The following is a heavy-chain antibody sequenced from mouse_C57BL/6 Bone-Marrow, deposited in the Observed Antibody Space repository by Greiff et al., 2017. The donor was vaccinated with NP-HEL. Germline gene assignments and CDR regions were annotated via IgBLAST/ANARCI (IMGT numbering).Heavy chain of an antibody. Sequence: VQLQQSGAELVRPGTSVKMSCKASGYTFTNYWIGWAKQRPGHGLEWIGDIYPGGGYTNYNEKFKGKATLTADKSSSTAYMQLSSLTSEDSAIYYCARYYGYYYAMDYWGQGTAVTVSA. CDR2: IYPGGGYT. J-gene: IGHJ4*01. D-gene: IGHD2-2*01. CDR1: GYTFTNYW. CDR3: ARYYGYYYAMDY. V-gene: IGHV1-63*01.